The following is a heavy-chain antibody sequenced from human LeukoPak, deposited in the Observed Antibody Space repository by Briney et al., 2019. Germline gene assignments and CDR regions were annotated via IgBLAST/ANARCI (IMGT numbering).Heavy chain of an antibody. J-gene: IGHJ6*02. CDR1: GDSVSSNSAA. CDR3: ARDGAAAGLNYYYYGMDV. Sequence: SQTLSLTCAISGDSVSSNSAAWNWIRQSPSRGLEWLGRTYYRSKWYNDYAVSVKSRITINPDTSKNQFSLQLNSVTPEDTAVYYCARDGAAAGLNYYYYGMDVWGQGTTVTVSS. V-gene: IGHV6-1*01. CDR2: TYYRSKWYN. D-gene: IGHD6-13*01.